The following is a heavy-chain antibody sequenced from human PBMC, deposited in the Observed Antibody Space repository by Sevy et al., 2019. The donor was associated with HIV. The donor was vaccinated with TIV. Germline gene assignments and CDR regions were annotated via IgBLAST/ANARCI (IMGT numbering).Heavy chain of an antibody. V-gene: IGHV3-7*03. CDR1: RFVFRDFW. Sequence: GGSLRLSCEASRFVFRDFWMSWVRQAPGKGLEWVANIKQDGSEKYYADSVRGRFSISRDNAENVVYLEMNNLRVEDTAVYYCARDPSTTVWDLLPYFDSWGQGTLVTVSS. D-gene: IGHD2-8*01. CDR2: IKQDGSEK. J-gene: IGHJ4*02. CDR3: ARDPSTTVWDLLPYFDS.